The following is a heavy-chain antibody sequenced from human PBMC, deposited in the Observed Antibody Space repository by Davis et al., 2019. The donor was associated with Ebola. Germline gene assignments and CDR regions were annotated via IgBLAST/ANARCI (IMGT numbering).Heavy chain of an antibody. CDR2: IHYSGST. CDR1: GGSISSYY. J-gene: IGHJ6*02. V-gene: IGHV4-59*01. D-gene: IGHD6-19*01. Sequence: SETLSLTCTVSGGSISSYYWSWIRQPPGKGLEWIGYIHYSGSTDYNPSLKGRVIISEDTSKNQLSLKLTSVTAADTAVYYCARDSRWLVPGTYYYYGMDVWGQGTTVTVSS. CDR3: ARDSRWLVPGTYYYYGMDV.